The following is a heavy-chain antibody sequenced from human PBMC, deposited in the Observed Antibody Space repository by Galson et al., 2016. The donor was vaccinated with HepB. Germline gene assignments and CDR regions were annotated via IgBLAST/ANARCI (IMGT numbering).Heavy chain of an antibody. D-gene: IGHD2-21*02. CDR2: ISSGSNTI. CDR1: GFNFSSYS. CDR3: ARERFCGGDCREYFQH. Sequence: SLRLSCAASGFNFSSYSMNWVRQAPGKGLKWVSYISSGSNTIYYTDSVKGRFTISRDNAKNSLYLQMDSLRDEDTAVYYCARERFCGGDCREYFQHWGQGTPVTVSS. V-gene: IGHV3-48*02. J-gene: IGHJ1*01.